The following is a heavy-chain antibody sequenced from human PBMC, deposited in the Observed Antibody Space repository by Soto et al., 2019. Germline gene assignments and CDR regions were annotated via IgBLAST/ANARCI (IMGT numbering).Heavy chain of an antibody. V-gene: IGHV4-59*01. J-gene: IGHJ4*01. CDR2: IYYSGST. CDR3: ARGSALLYYLDF. CDR1: GGSISSYY. Sequence: SETLSLTCTVSGGSISSYYWSWIRQPPGKGLEWIGYIYYSGSTNYNPSLKSRVTISVDTSKNQFSLKLSSVTAADTAVYYCARGSALLYYLDFWGQGTLVTVSS. D-gene: IGHD3-10*01.